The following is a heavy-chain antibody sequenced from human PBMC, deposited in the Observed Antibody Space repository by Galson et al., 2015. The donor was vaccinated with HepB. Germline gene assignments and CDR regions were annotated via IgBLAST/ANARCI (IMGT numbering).Heavy chain of an antibody. CDR1: GFTFSTYW. Sequence: SLRLSCAASGFTFSTYWMHWVRQVPGKGLVWVSRINTDGKTINYADFVKGRFTISRDDAKNTLYLQMNSLRAEDTAVYFCAGNGNGYFDYWGQGTLVTVSS. CDR3: AGNGNGYFDY. CDR2: INTDGKTI. V-gene: IGHV3-74*01. D-gene: IGHD1-14*01. J-gene: IGHJ4*02.